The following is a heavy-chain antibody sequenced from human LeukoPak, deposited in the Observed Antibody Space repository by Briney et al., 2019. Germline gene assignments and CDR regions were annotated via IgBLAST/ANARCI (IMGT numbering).Heavy chain of an antibody. D-gene: IGHD3-3*01. J-gene: IGHJ4*02. CDR3: ARVRTRFLEWLPSDY. Sequence: PGGSLRLSCAASGFTFSSYYMNWVRQAPGKGLEWVSSISSSSSNIYYADSVKGRFTISRDNAKNSLYLQMNSLRAEDTAVYYCARVRTRFLEWLPSDYWGQGTLVTVSS. V-gene: IGHV3-21*01. CDR2: ISSSSSNI. CDR1: GFTFSSYY.